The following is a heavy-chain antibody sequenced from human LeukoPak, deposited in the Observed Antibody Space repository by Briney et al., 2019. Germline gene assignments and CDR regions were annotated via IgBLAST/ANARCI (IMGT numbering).Heavy chain of an antibody. D-gene: IGHD3-10*01. CDR3: ARESFGSGSYPDF. CDR1: GFAFNTYA. Sequence: GGSLRLSCAASGFAFNTYAMHWVRQAPGQGLEWVALIWHDGSHKFYSNSVRGQFTISRDNSKNTVSLQMNNLRPEDTAVDYCARESFGSGSYPDFWGQGTLVTVSS. CDR2: IWHDGSHK. V-gene: IGHV3-33*01. J-gene: IGHJ4*02.